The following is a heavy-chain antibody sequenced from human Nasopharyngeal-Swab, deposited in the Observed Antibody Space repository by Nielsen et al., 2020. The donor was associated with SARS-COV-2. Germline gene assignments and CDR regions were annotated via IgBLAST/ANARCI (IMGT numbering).Heavy chain of an antibody. CDR2: IWYDGSNK. V-gene: IGHV3-33*01. D-gene: IGHD2-21*01. J-gene: IGHJ4*02. Sequence: GESLKISCAASGFTFSSYGMHWVRQAPGKGLEWVSVIWYDGSNKYYADSVKGRFTISRDNSKNTLYLQMNGPRAEDTAVYYCARDGGGYLGYWGQGTLVTVSS. CDR1: GFTFSSYG. CDR3: ARDGGGYLGY.